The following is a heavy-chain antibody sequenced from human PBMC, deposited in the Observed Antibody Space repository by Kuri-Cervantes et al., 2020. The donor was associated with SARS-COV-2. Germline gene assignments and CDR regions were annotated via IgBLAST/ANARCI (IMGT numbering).Heavy chain of an antibody. CDR3: ARQPPSVGDY. CDR1: GGSISSSSYY. J-gene: IGHJ4*02. V-gene: IGHV4-39*01. D-gene: IGHD3-10*01. CDR2: IYYSGST. Sequence: ESLKISCTVSGGSISSSSYYWGWIRQPPGKGLEWIGSIYYSGSTYYNPSLKSRVTISVDTSKNQFSLKLSSVTAADTAVYYCARQPPSVGDYWGQGTLVTVSS.